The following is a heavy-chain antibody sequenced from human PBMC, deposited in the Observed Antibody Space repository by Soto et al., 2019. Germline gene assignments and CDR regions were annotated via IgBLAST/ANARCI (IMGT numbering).Heavy chain of an antibody. J-gene: IGHJ6*03. V-gene: IGHV4-34*01. Sequence: SETLSLTCAVYGGSFSGYYWSWIRQPPGKGLEWIGEINHSGSTNYNPSLKSRVTISVDTSKNQFSLKLSSLTAADTAVYYCARGTDIVVVPAAPGVYYYMDVWGKGTTVTVS. CDR2: INHSGST. D-gene: IGHD2-2*01. CDR3: ARGTDIVVVPAAPGVYYYMDV. CDR1: GGSFSGYY.